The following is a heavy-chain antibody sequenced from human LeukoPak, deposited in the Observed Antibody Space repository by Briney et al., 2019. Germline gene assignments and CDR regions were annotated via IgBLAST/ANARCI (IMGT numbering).Heavy chain of an antibody. CDR2: INSNGGST. CDR1: GFTFSNYA. D-gene: IGHD2-15*01. Sequence: TGGSLRLSCSASGFTFSNYAMHWVRQAPGKGLEYVSIINSNGGSTYYTDSVKGRFTISRDNAKNTLYLQMSSLRAEDTAVYYCVKGEVVAASVWEYFQHWGQGTLVTVSS. J-gene: IGHJ1*01. CDR3: VKGEVVAASVWEYFQH. V-gene: IGHV3-64D*06.